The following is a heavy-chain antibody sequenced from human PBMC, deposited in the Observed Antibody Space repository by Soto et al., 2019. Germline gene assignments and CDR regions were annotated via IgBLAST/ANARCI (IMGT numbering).Heavy chain of an antibody. CDR3: ARDSSQKAYFDL. V-gene: IGHV4-61*01. CDR1: GGSVSSGSYY. J-gene: IGHJ2*01. CDR2: IYYSGSA. Sequence: QVQLQESGPGLVKPSETLSLTCTVSGGSVSSGSYYWSWIRQPPGKGLEWIGYIYYSGSAKYNPTLKSRVNISVDTSKNQFSLKLSSVTAADTAVYYCARDSSQKAYFDLWGRGTLVTVSS.